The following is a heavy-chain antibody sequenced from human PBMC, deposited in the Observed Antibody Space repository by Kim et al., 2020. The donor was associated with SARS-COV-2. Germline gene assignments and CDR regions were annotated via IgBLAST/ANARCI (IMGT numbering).Heavy chain of an antibody. D-gene: IGHD1-26*01. CDR1: GFTFSSHW. Sequence: GGSLRLSCAASGFTFSSHWMHWVRQAPGKGLVWASRINSDGSITSYADSVKGRFTISRDNAKSTLYLQMNSLRVEDTAVYYCARAKSLVGASFDSWGQGILVTVSP. J-gene: IGHJ4*02. CDR3: ARAKSLVGASFDS. CDR2: INSDGSIT. V-gene: IGHV3-74*01.